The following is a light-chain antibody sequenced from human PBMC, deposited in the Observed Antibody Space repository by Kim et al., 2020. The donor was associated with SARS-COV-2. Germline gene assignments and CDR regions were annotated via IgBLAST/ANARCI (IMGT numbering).Light chain of an antibody. V-gene: IGKV3-11*01. CDR1: QSVHSY. CDR2: DAS. CDR3: QQRNDWPLT. J-gene: IGKJ4*01. Sequence: LSPGKSATLLRRASQSVHSYFAWYQQTPGQAPRLLIHDASYRATCIPARLSGSGSETDFSLTNSSLEPEDFAIYYCQQRNDWPLTFGGGTKVDIK.